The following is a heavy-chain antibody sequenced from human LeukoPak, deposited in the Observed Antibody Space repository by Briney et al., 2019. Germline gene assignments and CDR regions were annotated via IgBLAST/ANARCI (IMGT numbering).Heavy chain of an antibody. CDR3: ARDLRYVYDNWFDP. Sequence: PSETLSLTCTVSGGSISTYYWSWIRQPAGKGLEWIGRVYTSGSPHYNPSLKSRVTMSVDTSKNQFSLKLTSVTAADTAVYYCARDLRYVYDNWFDPWGQGTLVTVSS. CDR2: VYTSGSP. D-gene: IGHD5-18*01. V-gene: IGHV4-4*07. CDR1: GGSISTYY. J-gene: IGHJ5*02.